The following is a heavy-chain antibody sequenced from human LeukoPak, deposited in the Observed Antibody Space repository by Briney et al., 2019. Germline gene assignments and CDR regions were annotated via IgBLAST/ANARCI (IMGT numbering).Heavy chain of an antibody. V-gene: IGHV1-18*01. CDR1: GYTFTSYD. Sequence: ASVKVSCKASGYTFTSYDINWVRQATGQGLEWMGWISAYNGNTNYAQKLQGRVTMTTDTSTSTAYMELRSLRSDDTAVYYCARDRTRVDTAMVSWGQGTLVTVSS. D-gene: IGHD5-18*01. CDR3: ARDRTRVDTAMVS. CDR2: ISAYNGNT. J-gene: IGHJ4*02.